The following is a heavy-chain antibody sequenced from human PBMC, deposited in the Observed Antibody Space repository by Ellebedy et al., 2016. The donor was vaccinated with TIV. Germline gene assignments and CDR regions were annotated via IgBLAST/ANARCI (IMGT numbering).Heavy chain of an antibody. V-gene: IGHV1-46*01. J-gene: IGHJ6*02. D-gene: IGHD2-21*02. Sequence: AASVKVSCKASGYTFTSYYMHWVRHAPGQGLEWMGIINPSGGSTSYAQKFQGRVTMTRDTSTSTVYMELSSLRSEDTAVYYCAAPFDCGGDCTVGMDVWGQGTTVTVSS. CDR2: INPSGGST. CDR3: AAPFDCGGDCTVGMDV. CDR1: GYTFTSYY.